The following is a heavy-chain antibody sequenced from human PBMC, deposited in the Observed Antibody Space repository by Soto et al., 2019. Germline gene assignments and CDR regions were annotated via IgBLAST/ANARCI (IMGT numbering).Heavy chain of an antibody. Sequence: QLQLQESGPGLVKPSETLSLTCTVSGGSISSSSYYWGWIRQPPGKGLEWIGSIYYSGSTYYNPSLKSPGTISVDTSKNQFSLKLSSVTAADTAVYYCARQADYIWGSYRYPFDYWGQGTLVTVSS. CDR2: IYYSGST. CDR3: ARQADYIWGSYRYPFDY. D-gene: IGHD3-16*02. CDR1: GGSISSSSYY. V-gene: IGHV4-39*01. J-gene: IGHJ4*02.